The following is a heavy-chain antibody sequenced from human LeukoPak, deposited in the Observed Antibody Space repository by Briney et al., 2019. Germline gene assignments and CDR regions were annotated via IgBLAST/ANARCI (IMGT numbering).Heavy chain of an antibody. J-gene: IGHJ4*02. V-gene: IGHV6-1*01. CDR3: ARERGSWYWGLYYFDY. CDR1: GNSVTSNSAA. Sequence: SQTLSLTCAISGNSVTSNSAAWNWIRQSPSRGLEWLGRTYYRSKWYNDYAVSVKSRITINPDTSKNQFSLQLNSVTPEDTAVYYCARERGSWYWGLYYFDYWGLGALVTVSS. CDR2: TYYRSKWYN. D-gene: IGHD6-13*01.